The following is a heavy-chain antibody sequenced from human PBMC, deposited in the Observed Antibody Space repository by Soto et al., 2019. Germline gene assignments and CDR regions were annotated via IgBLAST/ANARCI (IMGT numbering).Heavy chain of an antibody. CDR2: IISIFGTA. J-gene: IGHJ4*02. Sequence: SVKVSCKASGGTFSSYAISWVRQAPGQGLEWMGGIISIFGTANYAQKFQGRVTITADESTSTAYMELSSLRSEDTAVYYCARFYDSSGYPPFDYWGQGTLVTVSS. CDR1: GGTFSSYA. D-gene: IGHD3-22*01. CDR3: ARFYDSSGYPPFDY. V-gene: IGHV1-69*13.